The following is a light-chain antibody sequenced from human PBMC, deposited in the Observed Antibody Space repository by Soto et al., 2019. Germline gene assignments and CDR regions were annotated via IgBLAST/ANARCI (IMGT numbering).Light chain of an antibody. CDR3: AAWDDSLRGWV. V-gene: IGLV1-40*01. CDR1: SSNIGAGYD. Sequence: QSVLTQPPSVSGAPGQRVTISCTGSSSNIGAGYDVHWYQQLPGTAPKLLIFAYSSRPSGVPDRFSGSRSATSASLAITGLQAEDEADYYCAAWDDSLRGWVFGGGTKLTVL. J-gene: IGLJ3*02. CDR2: AYS.